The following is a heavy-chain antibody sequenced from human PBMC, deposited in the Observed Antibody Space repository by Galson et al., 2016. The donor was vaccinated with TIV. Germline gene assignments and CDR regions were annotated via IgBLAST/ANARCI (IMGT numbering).Heavy chain of an antibody. V-gene: IGHV3-11*01. J-gene: IGHJ4*02. CDR2: IIRSGTNM. Sequence: SLRLSCTASGFTFSGYYMSWIRQAPGKGLEWVSYIIRSGTNMYYADSLQGRFTISRDNATNSLFLHMNSLRAEDTAVYYCAIESSPRWDSSGYCFDYWGQGTLVTVST. CDR1: GFTFSGYY. D-gene: IGHD3-22*01. CDR3: AIESSPRWDSSGYCFDY.